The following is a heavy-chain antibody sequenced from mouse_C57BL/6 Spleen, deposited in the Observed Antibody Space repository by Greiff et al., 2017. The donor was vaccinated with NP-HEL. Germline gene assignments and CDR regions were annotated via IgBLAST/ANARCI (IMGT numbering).Heavy chain of an antibody. J-gene: IGHJ1*03. Sequence: QVQLQQPGAELVMPGASVKLSCKASGYTFTSYWMHWVKQRPGQGLEWIGELDPSDSYTNYNQKFKGKSTLTVDKSSSTAYMQLSSLTSEDSAVYYCARRGGVTTVVAFHWYFDVWGTGTTVTVSS. CDR2: LDPSDSYT. V-gene: IGHV1-69*01. CDR3: ARRGGVTTVVAFHWYFDV. D-gene: IGHD1-1*01. CDR1: GYTFTSYW.